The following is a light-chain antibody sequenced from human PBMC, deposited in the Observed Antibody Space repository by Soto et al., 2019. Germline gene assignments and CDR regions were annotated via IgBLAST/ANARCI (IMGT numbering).Light chain of an antibody. Sequence: EIVLTQSPGTLSLSPGERATLSCRASQRVSSSYLACYQQKPGQAPRLLIYGASSRPTGIPNRFSGRGDGTVFTLTISRQEPEVFALYYYQQYGRPPTFGHGTKVDIK. CDR1: QRVSSSY. CDR3: QQYGRPPT. CDR2: GAS. J-gene: IGKJ3*01. V-gene: IGKV3-20*01.